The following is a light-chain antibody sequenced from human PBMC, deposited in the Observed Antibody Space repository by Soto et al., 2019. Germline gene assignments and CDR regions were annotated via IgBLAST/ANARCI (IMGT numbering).Light chain of an antibody. V-gene: IGLV2-14*03. CDR1: SSDVGGYNF. CDR2: DVS. Sequence: LTQPASVSGSPGQSITISCTGTSSDVGGYNFVSWYQQHPGKAPKLMIYDVSNRPSGVSDRFPGSKSGNTASLTIFGLQAEDEADYYCSSYATSILEVFGTGTKVTVL. CDR3: SSYATSILEV. J-gene: IGLJ1*01.